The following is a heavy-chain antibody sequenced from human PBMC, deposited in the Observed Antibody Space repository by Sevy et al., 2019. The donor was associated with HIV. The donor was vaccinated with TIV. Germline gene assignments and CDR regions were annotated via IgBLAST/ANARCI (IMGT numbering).Heavy chain of an antibody. J-gene: IGHJ4*02. CDR2: IYPSGNT. CDR3: AREDSSTWCFHF. D-gene: IGHD6-13*01. Sequence: SETLSLTCTVSGGSISGSYWSLIRQSAGKGLEWIGRIYPSGNTNYNPSLKSRVTMSVDTSKNHFSLKLTSVTAADTAAYYCAREDSSTWCFHFWGQGTLVTVSS. V-gene: IGHV4-4*07. CDR1: GGSISGSY.